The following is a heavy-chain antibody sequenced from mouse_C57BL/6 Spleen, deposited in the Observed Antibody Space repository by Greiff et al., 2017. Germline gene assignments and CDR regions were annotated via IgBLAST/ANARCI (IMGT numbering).Heavy chain of an antibody. J-gene: IGHJ4*01. V-gene: IGHV1-7*01. Sequence: VQLQQSGSELAKPGASVSLSCKASGYTFTSYWMHWVKQRPGQGLEWIGYINPSSGYTKYNQKFKDKATLTADKSSSTAYMQLSSLTYEDSAVYYCAKLGQANYYAMDYWGQGTSVTVSS. CDR3: AKLGQANYYAMDY. D-gene: IGHD4-1*01. CDR2: INPSSGYT. CDR1: GYTFTSYW.